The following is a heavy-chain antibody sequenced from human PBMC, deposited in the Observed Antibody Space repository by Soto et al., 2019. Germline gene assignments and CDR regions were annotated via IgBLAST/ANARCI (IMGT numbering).Heavy chain of an antibody. V-gene: IGHV3-66*01. CDR1: GFTVSSNY. CDR3: ARDPRIAAAGAPFDY. D-gene: IGHD6-13*01. Sequence: GGSLRLSCAASGFTVSSNYMSWVRQAPGKGLEWVAIIYTRGDTYYTDSVKGRFTISRDNSKNTLYLQMNSLRADDTAIYYCARDPRIAAAGAPFDYWGQGTLVTVSS. J-gene: IGHJ4*02. CDR2: IYTRGDT.